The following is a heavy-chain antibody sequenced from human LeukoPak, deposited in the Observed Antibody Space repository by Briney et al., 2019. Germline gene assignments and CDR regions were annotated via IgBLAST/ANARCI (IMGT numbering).Heavy chain of an antibody. D-gene: IGHD1-14*01. CDR1: GFTLSSYA. V-gene: IGHV3-23*01. CDR3: AKDPEGWPNNHGY. J-gene: IGHJ4*02. CDR2: ISGSGGST. Sequence: GGSLRLSCAVSGFTLSSYAMSWVRQAPGKGLEWVSAISGSGGSTYYADSVKGRFTISRDNSENTLYLQMNSLRAEDTAVYYCAKDPEGWPNNHGYWGQGTLVTVSS.